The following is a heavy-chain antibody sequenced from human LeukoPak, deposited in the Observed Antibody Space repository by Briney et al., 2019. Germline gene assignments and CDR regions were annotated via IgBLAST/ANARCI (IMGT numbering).Heavy chain of an antibody. CDR2: IIPILGIA. V-gene: IGHV1-69*04. Sequence: ASVKVSCKASGYTFSGYYMHWVRQAPGQGLEWMGRIIPILGIANYAQKFQGRVTITADKSTSTAYMELSSLRSEDTAVYYCARETGKTTVTISAYYYYGMDVWGQGTTVTVSS. CDR1: GYTFSGYY. CDR3: ARETGKTTVTISAYYYYGMDV. J-gene: IGHJ6*02. D-gene: IGHD4-11*01.